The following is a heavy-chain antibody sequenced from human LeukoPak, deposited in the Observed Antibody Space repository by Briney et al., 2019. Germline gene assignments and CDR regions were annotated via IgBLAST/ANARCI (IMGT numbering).Heavy chain of an antibody. CDR2: ISAYNGNT. D-gene: IGHD1-26*01. CDR1: GYTFTSYG. Sequence: GASVKVSCKASGYTFTSYGISWVRQAPGQGLEWMGWISAYNGNTNYAQKLQGRVTMTTDTSTSTAYMELRSLRSDDTAVYYCARDPSTYSGSYYAPDYWGQGTLVTVSS. CDR3: ARDPSTYSGSYYAPDY. J-gene: IGHJ4*02. V-gene: IGHV1-18*01.